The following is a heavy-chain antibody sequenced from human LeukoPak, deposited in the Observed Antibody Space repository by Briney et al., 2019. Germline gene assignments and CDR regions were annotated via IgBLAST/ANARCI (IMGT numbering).Heavy chain of an antibody. Sequence: PSQTLSLTCTVSGGSISSGDYYWSWTRQPPGKGLEWIGYIYYSGNTYYNPSLKRRVTISVDTPKNHFSLKLSSVTAADTAVYYCARQKRNSSGWYGDYWGQGTLVTVSS. V-gene: IGHV4-30-4*08. D-gene: IGHD6-19*01. CDR2: IYYSGNT. CDR3: ARQKRNSSGWYGDY. CDR1: GGSISSGDYY. J-gene: IGHJ4*02.